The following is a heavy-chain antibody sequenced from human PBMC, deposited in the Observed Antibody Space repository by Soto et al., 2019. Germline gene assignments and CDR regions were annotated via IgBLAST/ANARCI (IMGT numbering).Heavy chain of an antibody. V-gene: IGHV1-18*01. J-gene: IGHJ4*02. CDR3: ATYYFGSGSYYRFDK. Sequence: ASVKVSCKASGYAFSFGFSWVRQAPGQGLEWMGWISASDGSTNSASKFRGRISMTTDTSTHTAYLDLLSLTSDDTAMYFCATYYFGSGSYYRFDKWGKGTRVTVSS. D-gene: IGHD3-10*01. CDR2: ISASDGST. CDR1: GYAFSFG.